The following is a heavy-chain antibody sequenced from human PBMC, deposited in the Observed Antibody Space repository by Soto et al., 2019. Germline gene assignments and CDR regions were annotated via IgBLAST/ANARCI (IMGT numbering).Heavy chain of an antibody. V-gene: IGHV1-69*13. CDR2: IILPFGKA. CDR3: ARGPDYEGIFDS. CDR1: GGTFSNYA. Sequence: GASVKVSCKAYGGTFSNYAIGWVRQAPGQGLEWMGGIILPFGKANYAQKFQDRVTISAADSMTTSYMELRGLRSEDTAVYYCARGPDYEGIFDSWSQGTLVTVSS. D-gene: IGHD4-17*01. J-gene: IGHJ4*02.